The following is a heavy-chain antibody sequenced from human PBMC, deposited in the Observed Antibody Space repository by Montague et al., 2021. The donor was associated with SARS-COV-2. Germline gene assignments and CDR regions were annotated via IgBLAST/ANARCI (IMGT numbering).Heavy chain of an antibody. J-gene: IGHJ6*03. CDR3: ARLRDGVVPSPILGVGPYYSYYSMDV. D-gene: IGHD3-10*01. CDR2: INHGGST. Sequence: SETLSLTCAVYGGSFSSYSWNWIRQPPGKGLEWIGEINHGGSTNYNPSLKSRLTISTDPSKNQFSLKLTSVAAADTAIYYCARLRDGVVPSPILGVGPYYSYYSMDVWGKGTTVTVSS. CDR1: GGSFSSYS. V-gene: IGHV4-34*01.